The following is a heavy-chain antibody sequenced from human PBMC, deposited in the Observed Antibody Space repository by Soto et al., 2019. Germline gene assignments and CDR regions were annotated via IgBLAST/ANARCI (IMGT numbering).Heavy chain of an antibody. D-gene: IGHD3-22*01. Sequence: VQPQQVSRKGSGYRFAGYWITWVSQKTGKGLEWMGRIDPSDSQTYYSPSFRGHVTISVTKSITTVFLQWSSLRASDTAMYYCARQIYDSDTGPNFQYYFDSWGQGTPVTSPQ. CDR1: GYRFAGYW. CDR2: IDPSDSQT. J-gene: IGHJ4*02. CDR3: ARQIYDSDTGPNFQYYFDS. V-gene: IGHV5-10-1*01.